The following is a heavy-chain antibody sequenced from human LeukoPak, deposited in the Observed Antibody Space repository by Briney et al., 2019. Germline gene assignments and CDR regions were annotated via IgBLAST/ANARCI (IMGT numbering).Heavy chain of an antibody. CDR1: GGTFSSYA. D-gene: IGHD5-18*01. J-gene: IGHJ4*02. Sequence: ASVKVSCKASGGTFSSYAISWVRQAPGQGLEWMGGIIPIFGTANYAQKFQGRVTITADKSTSTAYMELSSLRSEDTAVYYCAREVPGKPAARVDTAMVTLAPYYFDYWGQGTLVTVSS. CDR3: AREVPGKPAARVDTAMVTLAPYYFDY. V-gene: IGHV1-69*06. CDR2: IIPIFGTA.